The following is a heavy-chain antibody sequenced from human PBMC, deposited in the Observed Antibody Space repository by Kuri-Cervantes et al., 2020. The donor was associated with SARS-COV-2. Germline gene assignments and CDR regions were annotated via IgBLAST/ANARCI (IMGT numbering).Heavy chain of an antibody. CDR2: SSTTGTYK. CDR3: ARGLGGRYYFGFDY. D-gene: IGHD1-26*01. CDR1: GFTFSDDY. J-gene: IGHJ4*02. V-gene: IGHV3-11*06. Sequence: TSSASGFTFSDDYMTWVRQAPGMGLEWVADSSTTGTYKNYADSVKGRFTISRDNSNNTLYLQMNSLRAEDTAVYYCARGLGGRYYFGFDYWGQGTAVTVSS.